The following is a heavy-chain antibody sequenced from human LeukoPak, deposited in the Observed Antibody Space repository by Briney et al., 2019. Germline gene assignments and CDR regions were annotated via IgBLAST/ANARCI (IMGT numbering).Heavy chain of an antibody. Sequence: PSETLSLTCAVFGGSLSDHDWSWIRQPPGKGLEWIGEINHSGSTNYNPSLKSRVTISVDTSKNQFSLKLSSVTAADTAVYYCARRLQYSSSWYNYYYYGMDVWGQGTTVTVSS. CDR3: ARRLQYSSSWYNYYYYGMDV. CDR2: INHSGST. V-gene: IGHV4-34*01. D-gene: IGHD6-13*01. J-gene: IGHJ6*02. CDR1: GGSLSDHD.